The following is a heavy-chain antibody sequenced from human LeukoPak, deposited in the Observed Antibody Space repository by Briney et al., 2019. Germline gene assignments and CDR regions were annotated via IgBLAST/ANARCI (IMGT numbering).Heavy chain of an antibody. CDR2: INQDGSDK. Sequence: GGSLRLSRAASGFTFSNYRMSWVRQAPGKGLEWVANINQDGSDKYYMDSVKGRFTISRDNAKNSLYLQMDSLGAEDTAVYYCARDFRWTGGYFDYWGQGTLVTVSS. D-gene: IGHD1-14*01. CDR3: ARDFRWTGGYFDY. J-gene: IGHJ4*02. CDR1: GFTFSNYR. V-gene: IGHV3-7*01.